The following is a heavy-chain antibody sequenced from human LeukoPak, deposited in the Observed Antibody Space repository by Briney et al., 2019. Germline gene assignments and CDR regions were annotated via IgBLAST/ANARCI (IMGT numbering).Heavy chain of an antibody. CDR2: ISPNSGGT. D-gene: IGHD3-10*01. V-gene: IGHV1-2*06. J-gene: IGHJ5*02. CDR3: TGVNLPGGNWFDP. CDR1: GYTFTGFY. Sequence: ASVKVSCKASGYTFTGFYIHWVRQAPGQGLEWMGRISPNSGGTNYAQKFQGRVTMTRDTSISTAYMEISSLTSDDTAMYYCTGVNLPGGNWFDPWGQGTLVTVSS.